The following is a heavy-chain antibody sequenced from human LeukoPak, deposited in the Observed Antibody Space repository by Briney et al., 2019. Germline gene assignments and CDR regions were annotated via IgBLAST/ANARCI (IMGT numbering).Heavy chain of an antibody. CDR3: PRGAVTKPLDY. CDR2: IYYSGST. D-gene: IGHD4-17*01. J-gene: IGHJ4*02. V-gene: IGHV4-39*07. Sequence: SETQSLTCTVSGGSISSTSYYWGWIRQPPGKGLEWIGSIYYSGSTYYNPSLKSRVTISVDTSKNQFSLKLSSVTAADTAVYYCPRGAVTKPLDYWGQGTLVTVSS. CDR1: GGSISSTSYY.